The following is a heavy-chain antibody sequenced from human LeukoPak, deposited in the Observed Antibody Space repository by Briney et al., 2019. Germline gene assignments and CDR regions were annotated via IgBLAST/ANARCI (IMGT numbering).Heavy chain of an antibody. Sequence: GGSLRHSCAPSGFTFISYAMSWVRQAPGKGLEWVSAISGSGISTYYADSVKGRFTISRDNSNSALYLQMNSLRAEDTALYYCVKIARFYWDRSGYSNFDYWGQGTLVSVSS. J-gene: IGHJ4*02. V-gene: IGHV3-23*01. D-gene: IGHD3-22*01. CDR2: ISGSGIST. CDR1: GFTFISYA. CDR3: VKIARFYWDRSGYSNFDY.